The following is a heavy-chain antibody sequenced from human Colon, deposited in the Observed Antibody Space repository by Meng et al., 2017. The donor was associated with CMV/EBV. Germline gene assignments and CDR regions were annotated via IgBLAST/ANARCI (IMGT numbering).Heavy chain of an antibody. CDR1: GYTFTNYG. Sequence: QVERVEAGAEVKKPGASVKVSWKASGYTFTNYGISWVRQAPGQGLEWMGWISAYTGDTYYAQKFQGRVTMTTDTSTSTAYMELRSLRSDDTAVYYCVRESQSGSYIYLQHWGQGTLVTVSS. D-gene: IGHD1-26*01. CDR2: ISAYTGDT. V-gene: IGHV1-18*01. CDR3: VRESQSGSYIYLQH. J-gene: IGHJ1*01.